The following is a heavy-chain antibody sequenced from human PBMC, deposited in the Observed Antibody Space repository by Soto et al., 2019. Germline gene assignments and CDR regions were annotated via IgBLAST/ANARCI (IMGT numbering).Heavy chain of an antibody. CDR2: INHSGST. V-gene: IGHV4-34*01. CDR3: ARGSYYGSGSHYYYYYMDV. D-gene: IGHD3-10*01. Sequence: QVQLQQWGAGLLKPSETLSLTCAVYGGSFSGDYWSWIRQPPGKGLEWIGEINHSGSTNYNPSLNNRVTISVDTSKIQFSLKLSSGTAADTAVYYCARGSYYGSGSHYYYYYMDVWGKGTTVTVSS. CDR1: GGSFSGDY. J-gene: IGHJ6*03.